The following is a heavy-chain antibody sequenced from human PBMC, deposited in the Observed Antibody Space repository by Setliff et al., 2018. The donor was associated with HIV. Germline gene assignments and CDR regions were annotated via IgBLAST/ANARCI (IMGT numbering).Heavy chain of an antibody. CDR3: ARLSGLYYYDSSGYYYGHYFDY. CDR2: IYPGDSDT. D-gene: IGHD3-22*01. V-gene: IGHV5-51*01. J-gene: IGHJ4*02. Sequence: PGGSLKISCKGSGYSFTNYWIGWVRQMPGKGLEWVGIIYPGDSDTRYSPSFQGQVTISADKSISTAYLQWSSLKASDTAMYYCARLSGLYYYDSSGYYYGHYFDYWGQGTLVTVSS. CDR1: GYSFTNYW.